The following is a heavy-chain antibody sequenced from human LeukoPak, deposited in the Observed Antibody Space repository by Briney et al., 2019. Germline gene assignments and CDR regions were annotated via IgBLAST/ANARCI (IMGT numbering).Heavy chain of an antibody. V-gene: IGHV3-74*01. D-gene: IGHD1-26*01. CDR3: ARETSGSYSGDWLDP. CDR1: GFSFSSYW. CDR2: SNGDGSNI. J-gene: IGHJ5*02. Sequence: GGSLRLSCAASGFSFSSYWMHWVRQAPGKGLVWVSRSNGDGSNIRYADSVKGRFTISRDNAKSTLYLQMNSLRAGDTAVYFCARETSGSYSGDWLDPWGQGTLVTVSS.